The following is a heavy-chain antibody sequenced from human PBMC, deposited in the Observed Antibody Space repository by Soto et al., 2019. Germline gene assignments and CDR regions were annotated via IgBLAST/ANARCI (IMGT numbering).Heavy chain of an antibody. CDR1: GYTFTSYG. D-gene: IGHD1-26*01. CDR2: ISAYNGNT. Sequence: GASVKVTFKASGYTFTSYGISWLRQAPGQGLEWMGWISAYNGNTNYAQKLQGRVTMTTDTSTSTAYMELRSLRSDDTAVYYCARDPHQSGGLGYNWFDPWGQGTLVTVSS. J-gene: IGHJ5*02. CDR3: ARDPHQSGGLGYNWFDP. V-gene: IGHV1-18*01.